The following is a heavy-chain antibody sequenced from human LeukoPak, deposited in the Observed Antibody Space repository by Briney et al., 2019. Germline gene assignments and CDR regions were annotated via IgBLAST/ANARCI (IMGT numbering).Heavy chain of an antibody. CDR1: GXTFSTYA. V-gene: IGHV3-64D*09. D-gene: IGHD3-10*01. CDR3: VKNPDYASGSFYFDY. J-gene: IGHJ4*02. CDR2: ISSNGGTT. Sequence: GGSLRLSCSASGXTFSTYAMHWVRQAPGKGLEYVSAISSNGGTTYYADSVKGRFTISRDNSKNTLNLQMSSLRAEDTAIYYCVKNPDYASGSFYFDYWGQGTLVTVSS.